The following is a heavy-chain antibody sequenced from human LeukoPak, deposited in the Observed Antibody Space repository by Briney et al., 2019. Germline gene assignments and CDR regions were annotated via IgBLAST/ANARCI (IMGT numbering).Heavy chain of an antibody. Sequence: SETRSLTCTVSGGSISSSSYYWGWIRQPPGKGLEWIGSIYYSGSTYYNPSLKSRVTISVDTSKNQFSLKLSSVTAADTAVYYCARPKYSSSWYYWGQGTLVTVSS. J-gene: IGHJ4*02. CDR3: ARPKYSSSWYY. D-gene: IGHD6-13*01. CDR1: GGSISSSSYY. V-gene: IGHV4-39*01. CDR2: IYYSGST.